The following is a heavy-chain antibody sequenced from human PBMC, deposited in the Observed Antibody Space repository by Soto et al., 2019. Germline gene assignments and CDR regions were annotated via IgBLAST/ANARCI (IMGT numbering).Heavy chain of an antibody. D-gene: IGHD1-7*01. CDR2: ISYDGSNK. V-gene: IGHV3-30*10. Sequence: QVQLVESGGGVVQPGRSLRLSCAGSGFTFSRYSMHWVRQAPGKGLEWVVVISYDGSNKYYTDSVKGRFTISRDNSKNTLYLLMNSLRPEDTAVYYCARDRITEPTGNYYYGMDVWGQGTTVSVSS. J-gene: IGHJ6*02. CDR1: GFTFSRYS. CDR3: ARDRITEPTGNYYYGMDV.